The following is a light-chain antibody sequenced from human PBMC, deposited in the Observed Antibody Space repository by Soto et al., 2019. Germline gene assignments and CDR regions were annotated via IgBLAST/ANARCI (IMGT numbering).Light chain of an antibody. J-gene: IGKJ2*01. V-gene: IGKV3-20*01. CDR2: GAS. CDR3: HHYADSPHT. CDR1: QSVRSGS. Sequence: EIVLTQSPGTLSLIPGEGATLSCRASQSVRSGSLAWYQQKPGQAPRLLIFGASSRATDIPDRFSGSGYGTDFTLTISRLEAEDFAVYYCHHYADSPHTFGQGTKLEI.